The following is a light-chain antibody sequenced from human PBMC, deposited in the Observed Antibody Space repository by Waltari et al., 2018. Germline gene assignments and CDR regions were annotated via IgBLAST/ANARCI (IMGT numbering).Light chain of an antibody. CDR1: QGLSYY. J-gene: IGKJ2*01. Sequence: DIQMTQSPSSLSASVRDRVTITCRASQGLSYYLAWYQQKPGKVPKLLINAASTLQSGVPSRFSGSGSGTDFTLTISSLQPEDVATYYCQNYNSAPYTFGQGTKLEIK. CDR2: AAS. CDR3: QNYNSAPYT. V-gene: IGKV1-27*01.